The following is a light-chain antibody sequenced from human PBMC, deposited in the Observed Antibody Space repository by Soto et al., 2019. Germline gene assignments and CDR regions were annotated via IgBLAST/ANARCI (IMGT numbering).Light chain of an antibody. V-gene: IGKV3-20*01. CDR3: QQYGSCPIT. Sequence: EIVLTQSTGTLSSSPGERTTLSCRSSQSVSSSYLAWYQQKAGQAPRLLIYGVSSRATGVPDRFSGSGSGTDFTLTISRLEPEDFAVYYCQQYGSCPITFGQGTRLEIK. CDR1: QSVSSSY. J-gene: IGKJ5*01. CDR2: GVS.